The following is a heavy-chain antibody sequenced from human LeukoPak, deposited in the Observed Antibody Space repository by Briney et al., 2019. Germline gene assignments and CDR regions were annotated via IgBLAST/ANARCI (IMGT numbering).Heavy chain of an antibody. D-gene: IGHD3-3*01. J-gene: IGHJ5*02. CDR3: ARGRGHIYDPNTTGWFDP. Sequence: PGGSLRLSCAASGFTFSSYAMHWVRQAPGKGLEWVAVISYDGSNKYYADSVKGRFTISRDNSKNTLYPQMNSLRAEDTAVYYCARGRGHIYDPNTTGWFDPWGQGTLVTVSS. CDR1: GFTFSSYA. CDR2: ISYDGSNK. V-gene: IGHV3-30*04.